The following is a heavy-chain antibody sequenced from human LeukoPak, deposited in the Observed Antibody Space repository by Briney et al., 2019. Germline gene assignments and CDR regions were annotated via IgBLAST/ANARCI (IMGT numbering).Heavy chain of an antibody. CDR2: ISSSSSYI. Sequence: GGSLRLSRAASGFTFSSYSMNWVRQAPGKGLEWVSSISSSSSYIYYADSVKGRFTISRDNAKNSLYLQMNSLRAEDTAVYYCARSVLNWFDPWGQGTLVTVSS. V-gene: IGHV3-21*01. J-gene: IGHJ5*02. D-gene: IGHD4/OR15-4a*01. CDR3: ARSVLNWFDP. CDR1: GFTFSSYS.